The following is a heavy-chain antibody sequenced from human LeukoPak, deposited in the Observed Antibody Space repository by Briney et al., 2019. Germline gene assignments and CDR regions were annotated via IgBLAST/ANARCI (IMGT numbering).Heavy chain of an antibody. CDR2: IKEDGSEK. Sequence: GGSLRLSCAASGFTFSSYWTSWVRQAPGKGLEWVANIKEDGSEKYYVDSVKGRFTISRDNAKNSLFLQMNSLRAEDTAVYYCARDRAGSHWGQGTLVTVSS. CDR1: GFTFSSYW. V-gene: IGHV3-7*01. J-gene: IGHJ4*02. CDR3: ARDRAGSH. D-gene: IGHD6-19*01.